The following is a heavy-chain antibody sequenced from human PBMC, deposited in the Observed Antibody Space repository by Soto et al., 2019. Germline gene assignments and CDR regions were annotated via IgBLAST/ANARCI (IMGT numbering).Heavy chain of an antibody. D-gene: IGHD1-26*01. CDR2: IYYSGST. Sequence: SETLSITCTVSGGSISSYYWSWIRQPPGKGLEWIGYIYYSGSTNYNPSLKSRVTISVDTSKNQFSLKLSSVTAADTAVYYCARVQSGSYFDYWGQGTLVTVSS. J-gene: IGHJ4*02. V-gene: IGHV4-59*01. CDR1: GGSISSYY. CDR3: ARVQSGSYFDY.